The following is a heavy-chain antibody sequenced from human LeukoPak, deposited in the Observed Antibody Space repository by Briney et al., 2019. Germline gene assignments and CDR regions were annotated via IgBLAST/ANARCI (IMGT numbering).Heavy chain of an antibody. V-gene: IGHV4-34*01. J-gene: IGHJ4*02. CDR1: GGSFSGYY. CDR3: ARGREIGYQLPLDY. CDR2: INHSGSS. Sequence: SETLSLTCAVSGGSFSGYYWSWIRQPPGKGLEWIGEINHSGSSNYNPSRKRRVTISVDTSKNQFSLKLNSMTAADTAVYYCARGREIGYQLPLDYWGQGTLVTVSS. D-gene: IGHD2-2*01.